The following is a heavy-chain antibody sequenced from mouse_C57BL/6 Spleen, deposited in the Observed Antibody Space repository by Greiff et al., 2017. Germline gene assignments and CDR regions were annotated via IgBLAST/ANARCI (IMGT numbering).Heavy chain of an antibody. CDR1: GYTFTNYW. V-gene: IGHV1-63*01. D-gene: IGHD1-1*01. CDR2: IYPGGGYT. J-gene: IGHJ3*01. CDR3: ARKAYGSSGWFAY. Sequence: VQLQQSGAELVRPGTSVTMSCKASGYTFTNYWIGWAKQRPGHGLEWIGDIYPGGGYTNYNEKFKGKAKLTADKSSSTAYMQFSSLTSEDSAIYYCARKAYGSSGWFAYWGQGTLVTVSA.